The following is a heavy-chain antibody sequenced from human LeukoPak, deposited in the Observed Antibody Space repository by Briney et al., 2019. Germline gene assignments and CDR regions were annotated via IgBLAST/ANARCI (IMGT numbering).Heavy chain of an antibody. Sequence: PGGSLRLSCAASGFIGSYWMSRVRQAPGKGLEWVANIKEDGSGKYYVDSVKGRFSISRDNAKNSVYLQINSLRVEDTAVYYCAKDMDYGDDEGRAFDIWGQGTMVTASS. D-gene: IGHD4-17*01. CDR3: AKDMDYGDDEGRAFDI. J-gene: IGHJ3*02. CDR1: GFIGSYW. CDR2: IKEDGSGK. V-gene: IGHV3-7*01.